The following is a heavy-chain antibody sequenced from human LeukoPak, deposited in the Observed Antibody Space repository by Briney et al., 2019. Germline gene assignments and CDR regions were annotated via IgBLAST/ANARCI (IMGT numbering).Heavy chain of an antibody. Sequence: PGGSLRLSCAASGFTFSSYSMNWVRQAPGKGLEWVSSISSSSSYIYYADSVKGRFTISRDNAKNSLYLQMNSLRAEDTAVYYCSYDPLELRAFDIWGQGTMVTVSS. CDR1: GFTFSSYS. D-gene: IGHD3-3*01. CDR2: ISSSSSYI. V-gene: IGHV3-21*01. J-gene: IGHJ3*02. CDR3: SYDPLELRAFDI.